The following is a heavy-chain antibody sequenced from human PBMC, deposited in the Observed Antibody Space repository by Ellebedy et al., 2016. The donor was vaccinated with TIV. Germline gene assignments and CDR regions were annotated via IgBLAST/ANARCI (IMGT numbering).Heavy chain of an antibody. CDR1: GGSISSGNYH. V-gene: IGHV4-30-4*01. CDR2: IYYSGNT. CDR3: ARDFPVAGLGYEASDI. J-gene: IGHJ3*02. D-gene: IGHD6-19*01. Sequence: SETLSLXXTVSGGSISSGNYHWSWIRQPPGKGLEWIGNIYYSGNTYYNPSLKSRVTISVDTSKNQFSLKLRSVTAADTAVYYCARDFPVAGLGYEASDIWGQGTMVTVSS.